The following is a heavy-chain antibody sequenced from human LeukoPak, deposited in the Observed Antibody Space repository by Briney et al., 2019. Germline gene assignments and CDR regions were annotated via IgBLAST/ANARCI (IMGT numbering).Heavy chain of an antibody. CDR2: IYSSGST. CDR3: ARRNGQDIVPTFRRRYYFDY. Sequence: SETLSLTCTVSGGSISSGSYYWSWIRQPAGKGLEWIGHIYSSGSTKYNPSLKSRLTISVDTSKNQFSLKLSSVTAADTAVYYCARRNGQDIVPTFRRRYYFDYWGQGTLVTVSS. V-gene: IGHV4-61*09. CDR1: GGSISSGSYY. J-gene: IGHJ4*02. D-gene: IGHD5-12*01.